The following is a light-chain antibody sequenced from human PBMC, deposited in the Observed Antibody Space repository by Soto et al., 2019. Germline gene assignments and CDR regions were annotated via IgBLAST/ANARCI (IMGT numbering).Light chain of an antibody. CDR1: SSDVGGYNY. CDR2: DVS. V-gene: IGLV2-14*03. Sequence: QSVLTQPASVSGSPGQSITISCTGTSSDVGGYNYVSWYQQHPGKAPKLMIYDVSYRPSGVSNRFSGSKSGNTASLTISGLQAEDEADYSCSSYTSSSTLFGGGTKLTVL. CDR3: SSYTSSSTL. J-gene: IGLJ2*01.